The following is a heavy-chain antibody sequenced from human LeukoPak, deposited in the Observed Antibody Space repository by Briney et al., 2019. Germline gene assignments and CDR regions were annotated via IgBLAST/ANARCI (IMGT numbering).Heavy chain of an antibody. CDR2: IYYSGST. CDR3: ASIAGRKDAFDI. D-gene: IGHD6-13*01. Sequence: SETLSLTCTVSGGSISSSSYYWGWIRQPPGKGLEWIGSIYYSGSTYYNPSLKSRVTISVDTSKNQFSLKLSSVTAADTAVYYCASIAGRKDAFDIWGQGTMVTVSS. J-gene: IGHJ3*02. V-gene: IGHV4-39*01. CDR1: GGSISSSSYY.